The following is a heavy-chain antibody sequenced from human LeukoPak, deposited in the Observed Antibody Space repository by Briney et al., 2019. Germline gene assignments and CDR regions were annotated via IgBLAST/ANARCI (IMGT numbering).Heavy chain of an antibody. J-gene: IGHJ3*02. D-gene: IGHD2-2*01. CDR2: IYYSGST. Sequence: SETLSLTCTVSGGSISSYYWSWIRQPPGKGLEWIGYIYYSGSTNYNPSLKSRVTISVDTSKNLFSLKLSSVTAADTAVYYCARGSGYEGAFDIWGQGTMVTVSS. CDR3: ARGSGYEGAFDI. CDR1: GGSISSYY. V-gene: IGHV4-59*01.